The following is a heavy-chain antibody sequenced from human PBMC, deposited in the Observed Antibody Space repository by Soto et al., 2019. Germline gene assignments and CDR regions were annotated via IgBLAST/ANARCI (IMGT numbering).Heavy chain of an antibody. Sequence: PGGPLRLSCAASGFTFSSYGMYWVRQAPGKGLEWVAVISYDGSNKYYADSVKGRFTISRDNSKNTLYLQMDSLRAEDTAVYYCAKDPVALDIWGQGTMVTVS. D-gene: IGHD6-19*01. CDR2: ISYDGSNK. CDR1: GFTFSSYG. V-gene: IGHV3-30*18. CDR3: AKDPVALDI. J-gene: IGHJ3*02.